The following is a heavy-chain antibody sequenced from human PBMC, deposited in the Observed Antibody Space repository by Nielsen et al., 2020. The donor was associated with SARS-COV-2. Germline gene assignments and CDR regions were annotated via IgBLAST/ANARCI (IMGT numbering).Heavy chain of an antibody. Sequence: ASVKVSCKVPGDTLTQLTMHWVRQAPGQGLEWMGWINPNSGGTNYAQKFQGWVTMTRDTSISTAYMELSRLRSDDTAVYYCARDLSQSRDGMDVWGQGTTVTVSS. D-gene: IGHD4-11*01. V-gene: IGHV1-2*04. CDR1: GDTLTQLT. CDR3: ARDLSQSRDGMDV. J-gene: IGHJ6*02. CDR2: INPNSGGT.